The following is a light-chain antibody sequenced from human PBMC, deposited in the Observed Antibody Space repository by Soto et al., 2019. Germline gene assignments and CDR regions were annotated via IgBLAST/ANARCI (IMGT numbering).Light chain of an antibody. Sequence: DIPMTQSPSSLSASVGDRVIITCQASQDISNYLNWYQQKPRKAPKLLIYDASNLETGVPSRFSGSGSGTDFTFTISSLQHEDIATYYCQQYDNLPLTFGGGTKVEIK. J-gene: IGKJ4*01. CDR1: QDISNY. V-gene: IGKV1-33*01. CDR2: DAS. CDR3: QQYDNLPLT.